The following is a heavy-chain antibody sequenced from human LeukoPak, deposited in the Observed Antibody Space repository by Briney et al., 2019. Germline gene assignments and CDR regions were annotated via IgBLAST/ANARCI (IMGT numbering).Heavy chain of an antibody. J-gene: IGHJ3*02. Sequence: SGTLSLTCTVSGYSISSGDYWGWIRQPPGRGLGWIGSIYHSGSTYYNPSLKSRFTISLDTSKNKFSLNLSSVTAAATAVYYCARPGGYCSSTSCYLGAFDIWGQGTMVTVSS. V-gene: IGHV4-38-2*02. CDR2: IYHSGST. CDR3: ARPGGYCSSTSCYLGAFDI. D-gene: IGHD2-2*01. CDR1: GYSISSGDY.